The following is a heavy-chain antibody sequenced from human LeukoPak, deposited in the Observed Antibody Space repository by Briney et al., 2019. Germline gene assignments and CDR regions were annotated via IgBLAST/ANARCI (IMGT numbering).Heavy chain of an antibody. J-gene: IGHJ1*01. V-gene: IGHV4-30-2*01. CDR2: IYHSGST. CDR3: ASTLSTVTTLENEYFQH. D-gene: IGHD4-17*01. CDR1: GGSISSGGYY. Sequence: PSQTLSLTCTVSGGSISSGGYYWSWIRQPPGKGLEWIGYIYHSGSTYYNPSLKSRVTISVDTSKNQFSLKLSSVTAADTAVYYCASTLSTVTTLENEYFQHWGQGTLVTVSS.